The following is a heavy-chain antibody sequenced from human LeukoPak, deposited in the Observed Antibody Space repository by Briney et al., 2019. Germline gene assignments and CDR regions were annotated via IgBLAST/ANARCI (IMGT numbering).Heavy chain of an antibody. Sequence: ASVKVSCKASGGTFSSYAISWVRQAPGQGLEWMGGIIPIFGTANYAQKFQGRVTITTDESTSTAYMELSSLRSEDTAVYYCARSGLAVAGTGRYFDYWGQGTLVTVSS. D-gene: IGHD6-19*01. CDR2: IIPIFGTA. V-gene: IGHV1-69*05. CDR3: ARSGLAVAGTGRYFDY. CDR1: GGTFSSYA. J-gene: IGHJ4*02.